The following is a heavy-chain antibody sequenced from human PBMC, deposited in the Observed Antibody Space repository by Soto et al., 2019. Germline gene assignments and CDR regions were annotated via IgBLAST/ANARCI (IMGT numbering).Heavy chain of an antibody. V-gene: IGHV1-24*01. CDR1: GYTLTELS. Sequence: ASVKVSCKVSGYTLTELSMHWVRQAPGKGLEWMGGFDPEDGETIYAQKFQGRVTMTEDTSTDTAYMELSSLRSEDTAVYHCATDRDYVWGSYRYIFDYWGQGTLVTVSS. D-gene: IGHD3-16*02. CDR3: ATDRDYVWGSYRYIFDY. CDR2: FDPEDGET. J-gene: IGHJ4*02.